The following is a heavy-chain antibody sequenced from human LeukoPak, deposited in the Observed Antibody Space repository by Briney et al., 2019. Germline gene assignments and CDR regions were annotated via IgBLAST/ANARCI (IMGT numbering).Heavy chain of an antibody. CDR2: IYWDDGK. J-gene: IGHJ4*02. Sequence: SGPTLVKPTQTLTLTCTFSGFSLSTSGVGVGWIRQPPGKALEWLALIYWDDGKRYSPSLKSRLTINKHTSKNQVVLTWTNIDPVDTGTYCCALSLGATTVRVFAYWSEGTLVTVPS. D-gene: IGHD1-26*01. CDR1: GFSLSTSGVG. CDR3: ALSLGATTVRVFAY. V-gene: IGHV2-5*02.